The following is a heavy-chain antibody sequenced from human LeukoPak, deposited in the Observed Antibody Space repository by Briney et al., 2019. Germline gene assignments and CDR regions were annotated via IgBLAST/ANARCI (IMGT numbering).Heavy chain of an antibody. J-gene: IGHJ3*02. D-gene: IGHD6-19*01. CDR2: ISTSSSYI. CDR1: RFTFSSFS. CDR3: ARGASVVAGSDNALDI. V-gene: IGHV3-21*01. Sequence: PGGSLRLSCTASRFTFSSFSMNWVRQAPGKGLEGVSSISTSSSYIYYADSVKGRFTISSDNAKNSLYLQMNSLRAEDTAVYYCARGASVVAGSDNALDIWGQGTMVTVSS.